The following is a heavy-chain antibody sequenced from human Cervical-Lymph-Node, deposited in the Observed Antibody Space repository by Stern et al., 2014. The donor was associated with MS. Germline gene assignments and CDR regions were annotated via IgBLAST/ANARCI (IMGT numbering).Heavy chain of an antibody. D-gene: IGHD3-10*01. CDR3: ARDCKLRRFGSRGWFDP. V-gene: IGHV1-8*01. CDR2: MNPNSGNT. J-gene: IGHJ5*02. CDR1: GYTFTSYD. Sequence: VQLVESEAEVKKPGASVKVSCKASGYTFTSYDINWVRQATGQGLEWMAWMNPNSGNTGYAQEVQGRVTMTRNTSISTAYMELSSLRSEDTAVYYCARDCKLRRFGSRGWFDPWGQGTLVTVSS.